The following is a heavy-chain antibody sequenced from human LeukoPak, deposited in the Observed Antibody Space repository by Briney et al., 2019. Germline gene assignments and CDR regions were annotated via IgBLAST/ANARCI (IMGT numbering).Heavy chain of an antibody. CDR1: GFTFNNFA. CDR3: ARTIYYYESTSYFSDAFDV. J-gene: IGHJ3*01. Sequence: PGGSLRLSCAASGFTFNNFAMSWVRQAPGKGLEWVSGVSDNGGTANYADSVKGRFTISRDNSKNTLYLQMNSLRAEDTAVYFCARTIYYYESTSYFSDAFDVWGQGTMVTVSS. D-gene: IGHD3-22*01. V-gene: IGHV3-23*01. CDR2: VSDNGGTA.